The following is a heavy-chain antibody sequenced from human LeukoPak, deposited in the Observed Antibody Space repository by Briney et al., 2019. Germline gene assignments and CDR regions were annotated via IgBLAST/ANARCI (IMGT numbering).Heavy chain of an antibody. Sequence: PSETLSLTCTVSGDSISTSNSYWGWIRQPPWKGLEWIGRIHTSGSTNYNSSLKSRVTMSVDMSKNQFSLKLSSVTAADTAVYYCARDQYYYDSSGYYRFDYWGQGTLVTVSS. J-gene: IGHJ4*02. CDR3: ARDQYYYDSSGYYRFDY. D-gene: IGHD3-22*01. CDR2: IHTSGST. CDR1: GDSISTSNSY. V-gene: IGHV4-61*05.